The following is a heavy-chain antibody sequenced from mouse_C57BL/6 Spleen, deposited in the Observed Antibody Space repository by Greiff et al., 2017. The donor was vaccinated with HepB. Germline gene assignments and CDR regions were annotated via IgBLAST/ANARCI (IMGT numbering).Heavy chain of an antibody. CDR1: GFTFSDYG. CDR3: ARGRGSSPHWDFDV. J-gene: IGHJ1*03. CDR2: ISSGSSTI. V-gene: IGHV5-17*01. Sequence: EVQRVESGGGLVKPGGSLKLSCAASGFTFSDYGMHWVRQAPEKGLEWVAYISSGSSTIYYADTVKGRFTIARDNAKNTLFLQMTSLRSEDTAMYYCARGRGSSPHWDFDVWGTGTTVTVSS. D-gene: IGHD1-1*01.